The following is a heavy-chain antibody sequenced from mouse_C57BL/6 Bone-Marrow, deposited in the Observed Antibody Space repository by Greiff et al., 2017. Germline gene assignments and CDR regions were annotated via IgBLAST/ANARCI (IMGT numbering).Heavy chain of an antibody. CDR1: GYTFTSYW. Sequence: QVQLQQPGTELVKPGASVKLSCKASGYTFTSYWMHWVKQRPGQGLEWIGNINPSNGGTNYNEKFKCKATLTVDKSSSTAYMQISSLTSEDSAVYDCARSDYGSRTRAMDYWGQGTSVTVSS. CDR3: ARSDYGSRTRAMDY. D-gene: IGHD1-1*01. CDR2: INPSNGGT. J-gene: IGHJ4*01. V-gene: IGHV1-53*01.